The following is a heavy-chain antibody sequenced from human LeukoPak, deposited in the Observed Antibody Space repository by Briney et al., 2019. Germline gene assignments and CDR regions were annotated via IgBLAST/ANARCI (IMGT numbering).Heavy chain of an antibody. J-gene: IGHJ4*02. Sequence: GESLKISCKGSGYRFTSYWIGWVRQMPGKGLEWMGIIYPGDSDTKYSPSFQGQVTISADKSISTAYLQWSSLKASDTAIFYCARHALYNSGSAFFEYWGQGTMVTVSS. CDR1: GYRFTSYW. D-gene: IGHD3-10*01. CDR3: ARHALYNSGSAFFEY. CDR2: IYPGDSDT. V-gene: IGHV5-51*01.